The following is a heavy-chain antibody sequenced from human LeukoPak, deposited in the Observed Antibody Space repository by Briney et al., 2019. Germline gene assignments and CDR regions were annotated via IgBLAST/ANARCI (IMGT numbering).Heavy chain of an antibody. J-gene: IGHJ4*02. CDR2: ISGSGGIT. V-gene: IGHV3-23*01. D-gene: IGHD3-22*01. Sequence: GGSLRLSCAASGFIFSNFAMRWVRQAPGKGLEWVSAISGSGGITYYADSVKGRFTISRDNSKNTLYLQMNSLRAEDTAVYYCAKDAGYYDSSASDYWGQGSLVTVSS. CDR3: AKDAGYYDSSASDY. CDR1: GFIFSNFA.